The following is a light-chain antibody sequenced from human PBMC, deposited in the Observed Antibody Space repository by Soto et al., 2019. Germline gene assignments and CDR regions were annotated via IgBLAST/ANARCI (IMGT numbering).Light chain of an antibody. V-gene: IGKV1-5*01. CDR1: QNIDSW. CDR3: QQYDTYPLT. CDR2: DAS. J-gene: IGKJ1*01. Sequence: DIQMAQSPSTLSASVGDRVTITCRASQNIDSWLAWYQHKPGKAAKVLIYDASSLETGVPSRFSGSGSGTEFSLTLSSLRPDDFATYYCQQYDTYPLTFGQGTKVEIK.